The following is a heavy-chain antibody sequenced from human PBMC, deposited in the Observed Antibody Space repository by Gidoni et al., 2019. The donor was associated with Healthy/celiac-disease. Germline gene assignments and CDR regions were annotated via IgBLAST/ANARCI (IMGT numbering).Heavy chain of an antibody. D-gene: IGHD2-2*02. CDR1: GFTFSSYA. J-gene: IGHJ4*02. V-gene: IGHV3-23*01. CDR2: ISGSGGST. Sequence: EVQLLWSGGGLVQPGGSLRLSCAASGFTFSSYALSWVRQAPGKGLEWVSAISGSGGSTYYADSVKGRFTISRDNSKNTLYLQMNSLRAEDTAVYYCAKPMPHCSSTSCYTGGFDYWGQGTLVTVSS. CDR3: AKPMPHCSSTSCYTGGFDY.